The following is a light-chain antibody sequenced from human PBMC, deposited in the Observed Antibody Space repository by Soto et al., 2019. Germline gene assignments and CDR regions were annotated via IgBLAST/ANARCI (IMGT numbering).Light chain of an antibody. CDR3: LHHNNYPRT. CDR2: AAS. V-gene: IGKV1-17*01. J-gene: IGKJ1*01. CDR1: QGIRND. Sequence: IQMSQSQSSLSASGGYRFTVAFLASQGIRNDLAWYQQKPGKAPKRLIYAASSLQSGVPSRFSGSGSGTEFTLTISSLQLEDFATYCCLHHNNYPRTLGQGTKVDIK.